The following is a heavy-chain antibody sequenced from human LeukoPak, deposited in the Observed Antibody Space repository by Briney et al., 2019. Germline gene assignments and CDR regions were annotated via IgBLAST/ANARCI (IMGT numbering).Heavy chain of an antibody. CDR2: IIPILGIA. J-gene: IGHJ4*02. V-gene: IGHV1-69*04. CDR3: ARNPPFLHGDY. Sequence: SVKVSCKASGGTFSSYAISWVRQAPGQGLEWMGRIIPILGIANYAQKLQGRVTITADKSTSTAYMELSSLRSEDTAVYYCARNPPFLHGDYWGQGTLVTVSS. D-gene: IGHD3-3*01. CDR1: GGTFSSYA.